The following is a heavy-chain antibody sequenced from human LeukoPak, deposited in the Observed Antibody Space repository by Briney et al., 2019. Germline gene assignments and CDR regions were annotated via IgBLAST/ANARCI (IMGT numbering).Heavy chain of an antibody. CDR1: GFTFSNYG. CDR2: ISGSGGST. Sequence: QPGGSLRLSCAASGFTFSNYGMTWVRQAPGKGLEWVSAISGSGGSTYYADSVKGRFTISRDNSKNTLYLQMNSLRAEDTAVYYCAKDRMHDRGFGRSGFDYWGQGTLVTVSS. CDR3: AKDRMHDRGFGRSGFDY. V-gene: IGHV3-23*01. D-gene: IGHD3-10*01. J-gene: IGHJ4*02.